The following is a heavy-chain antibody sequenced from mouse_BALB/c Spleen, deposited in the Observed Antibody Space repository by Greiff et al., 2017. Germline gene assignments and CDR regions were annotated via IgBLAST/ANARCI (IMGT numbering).Heavy chain of an antibody. CDR2: IYPYNGGT. V-gene: IGHV1S29*02. J-gene: IGHJ4*01. Sequence: EVQRVESGPELVKPGASVKISCKASGYTFTDYNMHWVKQSHGKSLEWIGYIYPYNGGTGYNQKFKSKATLTVDNSSSTAYMELRSLTSEDSAVYYGASRAYYRYDGSMDYWGQGTAVTVSS. D-gene: IGHD2-14*01. CDR3: ASRAYYRYDGSMDY. CDR1: GYTFTDYN.